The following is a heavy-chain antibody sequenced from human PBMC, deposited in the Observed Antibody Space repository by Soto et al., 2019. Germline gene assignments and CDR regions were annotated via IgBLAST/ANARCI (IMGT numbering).Heavy chain of an antibody. J-gene: IGHJ6*02. CDR2: ISSGSTSI. Sequence: EVQLVESGGGLVNPGGSLRLSCTASGFSISTYSLQWVRQVPGKGLEWVSYISSGSTSIYYANSVKGRFTISRDNADKPMFLQKNRLRDEDTAVYYCAACRPPSPYDWFYAMDVWGQGTTVSVSS. D-gene: IGHD3-9*01. CDR1: GFSISTYS. V-gene: IGHV3-48*02. CDR3: AACRPPSPYDWFYAMDV.